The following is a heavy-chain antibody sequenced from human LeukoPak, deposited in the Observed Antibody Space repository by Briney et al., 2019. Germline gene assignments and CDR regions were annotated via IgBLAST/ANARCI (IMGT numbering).Heavy chain of an antibody. CDR2: IKQDGSEK. Sequence: GALRLSCAASGFTFSSYWMSWVRQAPGKGLEWEANIKQDGSEKYYVDSVKGRFTISRDNAKNSLYLQMNSLRAEDTAVYYCARAGYSSSWYSRRFDYWGQGTLVTVSS. V-gene: IGHV3-7*04. CDR3: ARAGYSSSWYSRRFDY. J-gene: IGHJ4*02. CDR1: GFTFSSYW. D-gene: IGHD6-13*01.